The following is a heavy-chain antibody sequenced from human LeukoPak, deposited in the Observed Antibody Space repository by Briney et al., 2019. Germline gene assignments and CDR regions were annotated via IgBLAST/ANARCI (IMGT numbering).Heavy chain of an antibody. CDR3: ARGPLWFGELENPFY. CDR2: INPNSGGT. D-gene: IGHD3-10*01. J-gene: IGHJ4*02. V-gene: IGHV1-2*02. CDR1: GYTFTGYY. Sequence: GASVKVSCKASGYTFTGYYMHWVRQAPGQGLEWMGWINPNSGGTNYAQKFQGRVTMTRDTYISAAYMGLSRLRTEDTAVYYCARGPLWFGELENPFYRGKGSLVTVST.